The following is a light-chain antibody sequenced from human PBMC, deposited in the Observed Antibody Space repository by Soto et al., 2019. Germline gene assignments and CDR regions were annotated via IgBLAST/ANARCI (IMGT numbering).Light chain of an antibody. CDR1: SSDVGGYNY. CDR3: SSYAGSNNLV. CDR2: EVS. Sequence: QSVLTQPASASGSAGQSVTISCNGTSSDVGGYNYVSWYQQHPGKAPKLMIYEVSKRPSGVPDRFSGSKSGNTASLTVSGLQAEDEADYYCSSYAGSNNLVFGTGTKVTVL. J-gene: IGLJ1*01. V-gene: IGLV2-8*01.